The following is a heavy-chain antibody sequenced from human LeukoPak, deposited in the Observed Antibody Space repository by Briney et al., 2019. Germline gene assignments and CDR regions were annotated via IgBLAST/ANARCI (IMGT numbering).Heavy chain of an antibody. CDR1: GFIFNNYA. J-gene: IGHJ4*02. CDR2: ISWNSGNI. Sequence: GGSLRLSCAGSGFIFNNYAMHWVRQPPGKGLEWVSGISWNSGNIDYADSVKGRFTISRDNAKNSLYLQMNSLRVEDTAFYYCAKDNRRHYTSGPNPDSLHWGQGALVTVSS. D-gene: IGHD6-19*01. V-gene: IGHV3-9*01. CDR3: AKDNRRHYTSGPNPDSLH.